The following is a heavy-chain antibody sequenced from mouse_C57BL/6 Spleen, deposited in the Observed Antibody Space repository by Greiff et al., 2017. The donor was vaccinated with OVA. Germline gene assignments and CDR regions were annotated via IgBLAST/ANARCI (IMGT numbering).Heavy chain of an antibody. V-gene: IGHV5-17*01. CDR1: GFTFSDYG. J-gene: IGHJ1*03. D-gene: IGHD2-12*01. CDR3: ARNLYMDV. CDR2: ISSGSSTI. Sequence: EVQLQESGGGLVKPGGSLKLSCAASGFTFSDYGMHWVRQAPEKGLEWVAYISSGSSTIYYADTVKGRFTIARDNAKNTLFLQMTSLRSEDTAMYYCARNLYMDVWGTGTTVTVSS.